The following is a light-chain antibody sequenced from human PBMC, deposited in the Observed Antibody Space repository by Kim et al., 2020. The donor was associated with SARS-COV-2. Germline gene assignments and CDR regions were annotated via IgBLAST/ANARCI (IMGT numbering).Light chain of an antibody. CDR2: GAS. V-gene: IGKV3-20*01. J-gene: IGKJ2*01. CDR1: QSVSSSY. CDR3: QQYGSSPGT. Sequence: LSPGERATLACRASQSVSSSYLAWYQQKPGQAPRPLIYGASSRATGIPDRFSGSGSGTDFTLTISRLEPEDFAVYYCQQYGSSPGTFGQGTKLEI.